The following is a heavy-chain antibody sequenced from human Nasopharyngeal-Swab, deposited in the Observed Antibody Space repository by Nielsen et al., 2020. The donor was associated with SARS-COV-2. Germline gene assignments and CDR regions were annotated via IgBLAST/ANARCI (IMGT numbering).Heavy chain of an antibody. Sequence: GGSLRLSCAASGFTFDDYGMHWVRQAPGKGLEWVSGISWDGLTIGYADSVKGRFTISRDNAKNPLYLQMNSLRVEDMAFYYCAKATNARYDFWSGSFDYWGQGTLVTVSS. J-gene: IGHJ4*02. V-gene: IGHV3-9*03. D-gene: IGHD3-3*01. CDR2: ISWDGLTI. CDR3: AKATNARYDFWSGSFDY. CDR1: GFTFDDYG.